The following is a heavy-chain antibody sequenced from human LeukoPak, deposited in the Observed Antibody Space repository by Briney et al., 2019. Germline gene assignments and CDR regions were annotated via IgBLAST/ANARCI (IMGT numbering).Heavy chain of an antibody. D-gene: IGHD3-3*01. CDR1: GFTFSSYA. J-gene: IGHJ4*02. CDR3: AKDPTGIYDFWSGYYSAF. CDR2: ISGSGGST. Sequence: GGSLRLSCAASGFTFSSYAMSWVRQAPGKGLEWASAISGSGGSTYYADSVKGRFTISRDNSKNTLYLQMNSLRAEDTAVYYCAKDPTGIYDFWSGYYSAFWGQGTLVTVSS. V-gene: IGHV3-23*01.